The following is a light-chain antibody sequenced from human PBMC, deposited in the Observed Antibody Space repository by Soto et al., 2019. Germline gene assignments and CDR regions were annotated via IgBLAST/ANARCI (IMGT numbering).Light chain of an antibody. J-gene: IGKJ3*01. CDR1: QSLLETDGYNY. V-gene: IGKV2-28*01. Sequence: DFVMTQSPLSLSVTPGEAASISCRSNQSLLETDGYNYLHWYMQKPGQSPQLLIYLASTRAAGVPDSFSGSASGTEFTLKISRVEAEDVGVYYCMQGLQTQFTFGPGTKVDIK. CDR2: LAS. CDR3: MQGLQTQFT.